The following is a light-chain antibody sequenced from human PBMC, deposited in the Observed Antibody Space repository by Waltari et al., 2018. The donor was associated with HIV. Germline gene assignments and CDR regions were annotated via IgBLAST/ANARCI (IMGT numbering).Light chain of an antibody. V-gene: IGLV2-14*01. CDR2: EVN. CDR3: TSYTTRSTVI. J-gene: IGLJ2*01. CDR1: SSEIGISNY. Sequence: QSALTQPASVSGSPGQSITISCTGTSSEIGISNYVSWYQQHPGKAPKLLIYEVNNRPSVVSDLFSGSKSGNTASLSISGLQAEDEADYYCTSYTTRSTVIFGGGTSVTVL.